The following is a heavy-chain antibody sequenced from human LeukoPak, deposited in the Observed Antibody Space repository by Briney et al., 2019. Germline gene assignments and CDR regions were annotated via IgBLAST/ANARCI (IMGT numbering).Heavy chain of an antibody. CDR1: GYSFTSHW. CDR2: IDPSDSYT. D-gene: IGHD4-17*01. Sequence: GESLKISCKGSGYSFTSHWISWVRQMPGKGLEWMGRIDPSDSYTHYSPSFQGHVTMSADKSISTAYLQWSRLNAWDNAIYYCARGMGTVTTEDWFDPWGQGTLVTVSS. CDR3: ARGMGTVTTEDWFDP. J-gene: IGHJ5*02. V-gene: IGHV5-10-1*01.